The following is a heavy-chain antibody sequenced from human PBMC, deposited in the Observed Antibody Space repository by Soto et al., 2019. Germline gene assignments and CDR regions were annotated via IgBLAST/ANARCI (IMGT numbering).Heavy chain of an antibody. V-gene: IGHV3-23*01. J-gene: IGHJ3*01. CDR2: ISGRGGSA. CDR1: GFTFNNSA. CDR3: VTQGSGRYSRGSSDF. Sequence: QPGGSLRLSCAASGFTFNNSAMNWVRQAPGKGLEWVSAISGRGGSAYYADSVQGRFIISRDNSKNTLYLQMNSLRAEDAAIYYCVTQGSGRYSRGSSDFWGRGTMVTVSS. D-gene: IGHD6-25*01.